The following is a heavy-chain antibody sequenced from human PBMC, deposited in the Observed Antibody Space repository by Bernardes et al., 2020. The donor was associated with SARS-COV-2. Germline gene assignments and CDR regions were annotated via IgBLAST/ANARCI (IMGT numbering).Heavy chain of an antibody. V-gene: IGHV5-51*01. CDR1: GYSFNSYW. CDR2: IDPGDSDT. Sequence: ESLKISCKGSGYSFNSYWIAWVRQMPGKGLEWMGIIDPGDSDTRYSPSFQGQVTISADKSISTAYLQWSSLKASDTAVYYCASTVTTRTGLYYYGVDVWGQGTTVTVSS. D-gene: IGHD4-17*01. J-gene: IGHJ6*02. CDR3: ASTVTTRTGLYYYGVDV.